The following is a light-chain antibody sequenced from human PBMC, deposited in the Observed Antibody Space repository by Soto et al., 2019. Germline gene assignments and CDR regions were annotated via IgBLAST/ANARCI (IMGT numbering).Light chain of an antibody. Sequence: DIQMTQSPSTLSASVGDRVTITCRASQSISTWLAWYQQKPGKAPKVLIYKASSLQSGVPLRFSGSGPGTDFTLTISSLQPDDFATYYCQQYNSYWWTFGLGTKVEIK. CDR1: QSISTW. CDR2: KAS. CDR3: QQYNSYWWT. J-gene: IGKJ1*01. V-gene: IGKV1-5*03.